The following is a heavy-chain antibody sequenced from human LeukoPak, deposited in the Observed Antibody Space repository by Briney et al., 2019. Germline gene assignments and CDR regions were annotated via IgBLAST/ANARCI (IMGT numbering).Heavy chain of an antibody. V-gene: IGHV1-2*02. Sequence: ASVKVSCKASGYTFTGYFMHWVRQAPGQGLEWMGWINPDSGYTNYAQKFQGRVTMTRETSISTTYMELSRLRSDDTAVYYCARRSGSYYYFDYWGQGTLVTVSS. J-gene: IGHJ4*02. D-gene: IGHD1-26*01. CDR3: ARRSGSYYYFDY. CDR1: GYTFTGYF. CDR2: INPDSGYT.